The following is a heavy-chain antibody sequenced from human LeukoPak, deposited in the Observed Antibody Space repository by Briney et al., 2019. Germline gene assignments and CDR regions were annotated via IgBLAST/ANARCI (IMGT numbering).Heavy chain of an antibody. V-gene: IGHV4-39*07. CDR3: ARVTLRRITMVRGANDAFDI. D-gene: IGHD3-10*01. CDR2: IYYSGST. CDR1: GGSISSSSYY. Sequence: SETLSLTCTVSGGSISSSSYYWGWIRQPPGKGLEWIGSIYYSGSTYYNPSLKSRVTISVDTSKNQFSLKLSSVTAADTAVYYCARVTLRRITMVRGANDAFDIWGQGTMVTVSS. J-gene: IGHJ3*02.